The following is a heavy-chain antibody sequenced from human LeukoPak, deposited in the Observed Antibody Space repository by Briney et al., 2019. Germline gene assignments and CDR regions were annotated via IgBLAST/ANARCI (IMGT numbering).Heavy chain of an antibody. V-gene: IGHV4-39*07. J-gene: IGHJ4*02. CDR3: ATYKYDYVWGNQHFDY. D-gene: IGHD3-16*01. CDR2: INYRGST. Sequence: PSETLSLTCTVSNASISSNTYYRARIRQPPGKGLEYIGSINYRGSTYYNPSLKSRVTLSVDTSKNQFSLKLNSVTAADTAVYYCATYKYDYVWGNQHFDYWGQGTLVAVSS. CDR1: NASISSNTYY.